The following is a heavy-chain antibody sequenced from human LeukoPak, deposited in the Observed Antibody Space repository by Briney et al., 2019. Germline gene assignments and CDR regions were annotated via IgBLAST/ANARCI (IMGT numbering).Heavy chain of an antibody. CDR2: ISGSSTII. CDR1: GFTFSTYD. Sequence: PGGSLRLSCAASGFTFSTYDMNWVRQAPGKGLEWVSYISGSSTIIYYADFVKGRFTISRDNAKNSLYLQMNSLRVEDTAVYYCARGGGSSWFLWGQGTLVTVSS. J-gene: IGHJ4*02. CDR3: ARGGGSSWFL. V-gene: IGHV3-48*04. D-gene: IGHD6-13*01.